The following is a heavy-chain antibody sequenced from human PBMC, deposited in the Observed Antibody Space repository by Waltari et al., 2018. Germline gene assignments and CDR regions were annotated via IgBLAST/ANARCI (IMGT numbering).Heavy chain of an antibody. Sequence: QVQLVQSGAEVKKPGASVKVSCKASGYTFTGYYMHWVRQAPGQGLEWMGRINPNSGGTNYAQKFQGRVTMTRDTSISTAYMELSRLRSDDTAVYYCARYYDFWSGYYFGDETEGDDAWGQGTMVTVSS. D-gene: IGHD3-3*01. CDR2: INPNSGGT. V-gene: IGHV1-2*06. CDR3: ARYYDFWSGYYFGDETEGDDA. CDR1: GYTFTGYY. J-gene: IGHJ3*01.